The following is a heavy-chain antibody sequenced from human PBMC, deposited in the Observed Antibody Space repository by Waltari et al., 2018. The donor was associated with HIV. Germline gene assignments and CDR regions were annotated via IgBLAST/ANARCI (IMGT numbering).Heavy chain of an antibody. CDR1: GGSFSGYY. CDR2: VNHVGSA. V-gene: IGHV4-34*02. J-gene: IGHJ6*02. CDR3: VRGYAAAAPYYGLDV. Sequence: VRLESWGTGPLKPSEPLSLSCSVYGGSFSGYYWSWIRQFPERGLEWIAEVNHVGSAKYNPSLESRVSISVDTSKKQFYLKVRSVTAADTAVYYCVRGYAAAAPYYGLDVWGQGTAVSVSS. D-gene: IGHD6-13*01.